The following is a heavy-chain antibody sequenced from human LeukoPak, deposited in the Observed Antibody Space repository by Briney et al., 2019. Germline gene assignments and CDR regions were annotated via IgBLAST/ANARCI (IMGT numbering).Heavy chain of an antibody. Sequence: ASVKVSCKASGYTFTSYYMHWVRQAPGQGLEWMGIINPSGGSTSYAQKLQGRVTMTTDTSTSTAYMELRSLRSDDTAVYYCARTGSANCSSTSCYLLYFQHWGQGTLVTVSS. J-gene: IGHJ1*01. V-gene: IGHV1-46*01. D-gene: IGHD2-2*01. CDR3: ARTGSANCSSTSCYLLYFQH. CDR2: INPSGGST. CDR1: GYTFTSYY.